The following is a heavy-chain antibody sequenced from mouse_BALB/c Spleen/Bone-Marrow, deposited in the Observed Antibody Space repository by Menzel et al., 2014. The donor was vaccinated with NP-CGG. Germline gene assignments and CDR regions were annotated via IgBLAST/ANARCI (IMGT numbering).Heavy chain of an antibody. CDR2: ISSGGSYT. V-gene: IGHV5-6*01. Sequence: EVQLVESGGDLVKPGGSLKLSCAASGFTFXTYGMSWVRQTPDKRLEWVATISSGGSYTYYPDSVKGRFTISRDNAKNTLYLQRSSLKAEDTAMYYCARQGGYFDYWGQGTTLTVSS. J-gene: IGHJ2*01. CDR3: ARQGGYFDY. CDR1: GFTFXTYG.